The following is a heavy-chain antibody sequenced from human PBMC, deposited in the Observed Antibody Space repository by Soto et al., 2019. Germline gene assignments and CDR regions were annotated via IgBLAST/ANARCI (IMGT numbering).Heavy chain of an antibody. D-gene: IGHD2-2*01. CDR3: AKISHYQLLYWFDP. V-gene: IGHV4-34*01. CDR2: INHSGST. J-gene: IGHJ5*02. Sequence: SETLSLTCAVYGGSFSGYYWSWIRQPPGKGLEWIGEINHSGSTNYNPSLKSRVTISVDTSKNQFSLKLSSVTAADTAVYYCAKISHYQLLYWFDPWGQGTLVTVSS. CDR1: GGSFSGYY.